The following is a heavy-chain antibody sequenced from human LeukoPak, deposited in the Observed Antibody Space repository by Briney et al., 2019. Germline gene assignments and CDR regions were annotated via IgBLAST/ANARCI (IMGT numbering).Heavy chain of an antibody. D-gene: IGHD1-26*01. J-gene: IGHJ4*02. Sequence: GGSLRLSCAASGFTVNSNYMSWVRQAPGKGLEWVGRIKSKTDGGTTDYAAPVKGRFTISRDDSKSTLYLQMNSLKTEDTAVYYCTTATKSGTYSRGYWGQGTLVTVSS. V-gene: IGHV3-15*01. CDR3: TTATKSGTYSRGY. CDR2: IKSKTDGGTT. CDR1: GFTVNSNY.